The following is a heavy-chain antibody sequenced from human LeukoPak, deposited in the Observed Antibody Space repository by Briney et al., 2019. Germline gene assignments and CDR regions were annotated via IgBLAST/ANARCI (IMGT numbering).Heavy chain of an antibody. CDR2: IYFSGST. Sequence: SETLSLTCTVSGGSISSYYWSWIRQPPGKGLEWIGSIYFSGSTYYSPSLKSRVTISVDTLKNQFSLKVTSVTAADTAVYYCARHPNSGGNPFDYWGQGTLVSVSS. J-gene: IGHJ4*02. CDR3: ARHPNSGGNPFDY. D-gene: IGHD4-23*01. V-gene: IGHV4-39*01. CDR1: GGSISSYY.